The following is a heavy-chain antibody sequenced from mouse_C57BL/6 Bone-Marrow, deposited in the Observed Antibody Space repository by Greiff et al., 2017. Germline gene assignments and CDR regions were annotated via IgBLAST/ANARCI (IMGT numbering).Heavy chain of an antibody. V-gene: IGHV5-9-1*02. CDR2: ISSGGDYI. J-gene: IGHJ2*01. D-gene: IGHD4-1*01. CDR1: GFTFSSYA. Sequence: EVKLVESGEGLVKPGGSLKLSCAASGFTFSSYAMSWVRQTPEKRLEWVAYISSGGDYIYYADTVKGRLTISRDNARNTLYLHMSSLTSEDTAIYYCTGVLLGFAYWGQGTPLTVSS. CDR3: TGVLLGFAY.